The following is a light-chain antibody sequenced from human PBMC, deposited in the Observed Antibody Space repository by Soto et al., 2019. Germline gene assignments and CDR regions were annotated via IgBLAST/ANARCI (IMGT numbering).Light chain of an antibody. CDR3: EAWDICLRGPYV. V-gene: IGLV1-47*01. CDR2: RNN. Sequence: QSVLTQPPSASGTPGQRVTISCSGSSSNIGSNYVYWYQQLPGTAPKLLIYRNNQRPSGVPDRFSGSKSGTSASLAISGLRSEDVADYYCEAWDICLRGPYVFVTGTDVTVL. CDR1: SSNIGSNY. J-gene: IGLJ1*01.